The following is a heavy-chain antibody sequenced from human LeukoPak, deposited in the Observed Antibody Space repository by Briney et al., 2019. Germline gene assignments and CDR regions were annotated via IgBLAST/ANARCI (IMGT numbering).Heavy chain of an antibody. V-gene: IGHV1-2*02. CDR3: ARVLIAASLCY. D-gene: IGHD6-13*01. Sequence: ASVKVSCMASGYTFTVYYMHWVRQAPGQGLEWMGWINPNSGDTNYAQKFQGRVTMTRDTSISTAYMELSRLRSDDTAVYYCARVLIAASLCYWGQGTLVTVSS. CDR1: GYTFTVYY. J-gene: IGHJ1*01. CDR2: INPNSGDT.